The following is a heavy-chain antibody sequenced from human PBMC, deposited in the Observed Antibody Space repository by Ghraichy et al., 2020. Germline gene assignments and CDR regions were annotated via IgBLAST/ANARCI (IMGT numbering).Heavy chain of an antibody. CDR1: GGSISSSSYY. J-gene: IGHJ3*02. D-gene: IGHD4-17*01. CDR3: ARQHGLSADAFDI. CDR2: IYYSGST. Sequence: SETLSLTCTVSGGSISSSSYYWGWIRQPPGKGLEWIGSIYYSGSTYYNPSLKSRVTISVDTSKNQFSLKLSSVTAADTAVYYCARQHGLSADAFDICGQGTMVTVSS. V-gene: IGHV4-39*07.